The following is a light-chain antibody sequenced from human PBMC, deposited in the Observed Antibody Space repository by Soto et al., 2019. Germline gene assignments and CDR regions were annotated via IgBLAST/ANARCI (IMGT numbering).Light chain of an antibody. CDR2: EAS. J-gene: IGKJ1*01. V-gene: IGKV1-5*03. CDR1: QSINW. Sequence: DIQLAQSPSTLSASVGDRITITCRATQSINWLAWYQQKPGKAPKLLIFEASRLEIGVPSRFSGSGSGTEFTLTISSLQPDDFGTYYCQHYDTYTPMWTFGQGTKVDVK. CDR3: QHYDTYTPMWT.